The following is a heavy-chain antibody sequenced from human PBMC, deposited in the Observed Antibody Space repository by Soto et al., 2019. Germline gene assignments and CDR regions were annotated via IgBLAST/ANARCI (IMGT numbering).Heavy chain of an antibody. CDR1: AGSGSSGSYY. CDR2: IYYSGSP. V-gene: IGHV4-61*01. Sequence: SETLSVPCTVPAGSGSSGSYYCSWIRDPTRKGRAWIRSIYYSGSPNSHPSLKSRVPIPVDTSHHQFSLKLSPVPPANTAVYCCARDGRDGYSSFEYWGQGTLVPPCS. CDR3: ARDGRDGYSSFEY. J-gene: IGHJ4*02. D-gene: IGHD4-4*01.